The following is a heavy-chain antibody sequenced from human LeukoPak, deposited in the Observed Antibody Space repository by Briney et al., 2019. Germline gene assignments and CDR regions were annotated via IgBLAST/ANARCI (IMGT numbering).Heavy chain of an antibody. D-gene: IGHD3-22*01. V-gene: IGHV1-2*02. J-gene: IGHJ4*02. CDR1: GYTFTGYY. Sequence: GASVKVSCKASGYTFTGYYMHWVRQAPGQGLEWMGWINPNSGGTNYAQKFQGRVTMTRDTSISTAYMELSRLRSDDTAVYYCARGSVYYDSSGYYLDYFDYWGQGTLVTVSS. CDR3: ARGSVYYDSSGYYLDYFDY. CDR2: INPNSGGT.